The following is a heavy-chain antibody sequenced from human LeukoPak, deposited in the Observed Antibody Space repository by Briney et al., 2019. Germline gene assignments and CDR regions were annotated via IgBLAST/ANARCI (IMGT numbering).Heavy chain of an antibody. Sequence: SVKVSCKASGYTFTSYAISWVRQSPGQGLEWMGGIIPIFGTANYAQKFQGRVTITADESTSTAYMELSSLRSEDTAVYYCARDGYGYYGSGRKGYYYYYMDVWGKGTTVTISS. CDR2: IIPIFGTA. V-gene: IGHV1-69*13. J-gene: IGHJ6*03. CDR3: ARDGYGYYGSGRKGYYYYYMDV. D-gene: IGHD3-10*01. CDR1: GYTFTSYA.